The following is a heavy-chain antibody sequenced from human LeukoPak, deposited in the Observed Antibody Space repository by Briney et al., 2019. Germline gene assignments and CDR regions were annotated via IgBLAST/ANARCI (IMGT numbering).Heavy chain of an antibody. CDR1: GFTFSSYW. CDR3: ARGGTTTDYYYYYYMDV. Sequence: PGGSLRLSCAASGFTFSSYWMSWVRQAPGKGREWVANIKQDGSEKYYVDSVKGRFTISRDNAKNSLYLQMNSLRAEDTAVYYCARGGTTTDYYYYYYMDVWGKGTTVTVSS. D-gene: IGHD4-17*01. J-gene: IGHJ6*03. CDR2: IKQDGSEK. V-gene: IGHV3-7*01.